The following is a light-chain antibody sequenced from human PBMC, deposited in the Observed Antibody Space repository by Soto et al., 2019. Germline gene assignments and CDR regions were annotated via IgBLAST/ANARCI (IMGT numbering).Light chain of an antibody. CDR2: RND. V-gene: IGLV1-47*01. CDR3: AAWDDSLSDVV. CDR1: TSNIKTNN. Sequence: QSVLTQPPSASGTPGQRVTIPCSGSTSNIKTNNEYWYQQLPGTAPKLLIYRNDQRPSGVPDRFSGSKSGTSASLAISGLRSDDETDYYCAAWDDSLSDVVFGGGTKLTVL. J-gene: IGLJ2*01.